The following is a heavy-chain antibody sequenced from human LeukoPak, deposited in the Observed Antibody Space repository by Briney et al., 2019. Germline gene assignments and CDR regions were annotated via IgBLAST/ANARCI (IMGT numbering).Heavy chain of an antibody. J-gene: IGHJ4*02. CDR1: GGSISSYY. D-gene: IGHD3-9*01. CDR3: ARDSLLRFFDWLFLLDY. Sequence: PSETLSLTCTVSGGSISSYYWSWIRQPAGKGLEWIGRIYTSGSTNYNPSLKSRVTMSVDTSKNQFSLKLSSVTAADTAVYYCARDSLLRFFDWLFLLDYWGQGTLVTVSS. V-gene: IGHV4-4*07. CDR2: IYTSGST.